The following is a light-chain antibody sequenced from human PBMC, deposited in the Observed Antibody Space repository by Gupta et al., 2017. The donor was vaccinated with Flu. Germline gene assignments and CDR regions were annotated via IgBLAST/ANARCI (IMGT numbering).Light chain of an antibody. J-gene: IGLJ2*01. V-gene: IGLV1-44*01. Sequence: QSVLTPPPSASGTPGQRVTISCSGSSSNIGSNTVNWYQQLPGTAPKLLIYSNNQRPSGVPDRFSGSKSGTSASRAISGLQSEDEADYYCAAWDDSLNGLVFGGGTKLTVL. CDR2: SNN. CDR1: SSNIGSNT. CDR3: AAWDDSLNGLV.